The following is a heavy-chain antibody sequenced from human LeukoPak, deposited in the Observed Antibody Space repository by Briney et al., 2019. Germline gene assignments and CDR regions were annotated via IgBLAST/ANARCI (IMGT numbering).Heavy chain of an antibody. V-gene: IGHV1-2*02. CDR1: GYTFTDHY. Sequence: ASVKVSCKASGYTFTDHYIHWVRQAPGQGLEWMGWINPKINPNNGGTNYAQKFQGRVTITADKSTSTAYMELSSLRSEDTAVYYCARLRYRTYGSGEPYYYYYMDVWGKGTTVTVSS. CDR2: INPKINPNNGGT. J-gene: IGHJ6*03. D-gene: IGHD3-10*01. CDR3: ARLRYRTYGSGEPYYYYYMDV.